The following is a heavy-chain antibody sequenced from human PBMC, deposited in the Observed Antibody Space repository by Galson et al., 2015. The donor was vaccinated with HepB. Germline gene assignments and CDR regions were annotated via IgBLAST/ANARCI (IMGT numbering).Heavy chain of an antibody. D-gene: IGHD6-6*01. V-gene: IGHV2-5*01. CDR1: GFSLSTSGVG. CDR2: IYWSDVK. Sequence: PALVKPTQTLTLTCTFSGFSLSTSGVGVGWIRQPPGKALEWLALIYWSDVKHYSPSLNNRLTITKDTTKNQVVLTMTNMDPVDTGTYYCAHRLEYRSSRWNFDYWGQGTLVTVSS. J-gene: IGHJ4*02. CDR3: AHRLEYRSSRWNFDY.